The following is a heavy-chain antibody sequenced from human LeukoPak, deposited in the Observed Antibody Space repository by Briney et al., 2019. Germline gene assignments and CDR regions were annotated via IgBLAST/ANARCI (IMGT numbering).Heavy chain of an antibody. V-gene: IGHV3-66*01. CDR2: IYSGGST. CDR1: GFTVSSNY. CDR3: ARDLPLTGFFDY. Sequence: GGSLRLSCAASGFTVSSNYMSWVRQAPGKGLEWVSVIYSGGSTYYADSVKARFTISRDNSKNTLYLQMNSLRAEDTAVYYCARDLPLTGFFDYWGQGTLVTVSS. J-gene: IGHJ4*02.